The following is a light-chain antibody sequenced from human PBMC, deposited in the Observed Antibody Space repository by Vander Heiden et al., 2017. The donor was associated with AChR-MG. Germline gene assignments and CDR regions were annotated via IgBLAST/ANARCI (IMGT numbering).Light chain of an antibody. J-gene: IGKJ1*01. CDR3: QQEGSSWRT. CDR2: GAS. Sequence: ETVLTQSPDTLSLSPGERATLSCRASQSPSSSYLAWYQQKPGQAPRLLIYGASSRATGVPDRFSGSGSGTDFTLTISRLEPEDFAVYYCQQEGSSWRTFGQGTKVEIK. V-gene: IGKV3-20*01. CDR1: QSPSSSY.